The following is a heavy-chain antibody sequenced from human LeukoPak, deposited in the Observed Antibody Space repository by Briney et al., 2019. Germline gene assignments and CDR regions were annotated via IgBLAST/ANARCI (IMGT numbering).Heavy chain of an antibody. V-gene: IGHV3-33*01. D-gene: IGHD5-12*01. J-gene: IGHJ4*02. CDR2: IWYDGSNK. CDR1: GFTFSSYG. CDR3: ARVMNSGYADY. Sequence: PGGSLRLSCAASGFTFSSYGMHWVRQAPGKGLEWVAVIWYDGSNKYYADSVKGRFTISKDNSKNTLYLQMNSLRAEDTAVYYCARVMNSGYADYWGQGILVTVSS.